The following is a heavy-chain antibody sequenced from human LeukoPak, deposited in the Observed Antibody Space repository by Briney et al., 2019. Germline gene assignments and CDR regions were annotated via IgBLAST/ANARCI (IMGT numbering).Heavy chain of an antibody. CDR2: INAGNGNT. V-gene: IGHV1-3*01. Sequence: ASVKVSCKASGYTFTSYAMHWVRQAPGQRLEWMGWINAGNGNTKYSQKFQGRVTITRDTSASTAYMELSSLRSEDTAVYYCARGGNMNGYDFKNHPIDYWGQGTLVTVSS. CDR3: ARGGNMNGYDFKNHPIDY. D-gene: IGHD5-12*01. CDR1: GYTFTSYA. J-gene: IGHJ4*02.